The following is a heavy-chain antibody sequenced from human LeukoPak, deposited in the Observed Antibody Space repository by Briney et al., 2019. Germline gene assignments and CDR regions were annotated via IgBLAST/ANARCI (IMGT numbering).Heavy chain of an antibody. CDR2: INAGNGDT. V-gene: IGHV1-3*01. D-gene: IGHD3-10*01. CDR3: ARDPGSRSYWSNSGMDV. Sequence: ASVKVSCKAPRYIFSNDAMHWVRQAPGERLEWMGWINAGNGDTKYSQNFQGRVTITRDTSAGTTYMELSSLRTEDTAVYYCARDPGSRSYWSNSGMDVWGQGATVTVSS. CDR1: RYIFSNDA. J-gene: IGHJ6*02.